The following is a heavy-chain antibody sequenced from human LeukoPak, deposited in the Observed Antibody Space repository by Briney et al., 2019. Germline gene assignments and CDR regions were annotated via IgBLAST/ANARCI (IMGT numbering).Heavy chain of an antibody. Sequence: ASVKVSCKASGYTFTSYDINWVRQATGQGLEWMGWMNPNSGNTGYAQKFQGRVTMTRNTSISTAYMELSSLRSEDTAVYYCARAPGLHSSSWYGAWGQGTLVTVSS. J-gene: IGHJ5*02. CDR2: MNPNSGNT. CDR3: ARAPGLHSSSWYGA. D-gene: IGHD6-13*01. V-gene: IGHV1-8*01. CDR1: GYTFTSYD.